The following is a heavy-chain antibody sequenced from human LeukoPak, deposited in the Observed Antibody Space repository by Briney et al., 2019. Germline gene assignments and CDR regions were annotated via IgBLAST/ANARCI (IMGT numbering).Heavy chain of an antibody. CDR1: GFSFSSYA. CDR3: AKVQLRIGVDY. J-gene: IGHJ4*02. V-gene: IGHV3-23*01. Sequence: PGGSLRFSCAASGFSFSSYAVSWVRQAPGKGLEWVSGISDGGGRTYYADSVKGRFTISRDDSKNTLYLQMNSLRAEDTAVYYCAKVQLRIGVDYWGQGTLVTVSS. CDR2: ISDGGGRT. D-gene: IGHD7-27*01.